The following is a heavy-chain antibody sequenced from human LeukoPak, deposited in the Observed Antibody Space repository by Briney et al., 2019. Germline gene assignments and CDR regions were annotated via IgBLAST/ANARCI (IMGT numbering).Heavy chain of an antibody. V-gene: IGHV3-23*01. Sequence: GGSLRLSCASSGFTFSSYAMSWVRQAPGKGLEWVSTIGGTGVRTYYADSVKGRFTISRDNSKNTLYLQINSLRAEDTAVYFCARDRDIVVVPAALPYFDYWGQGTLVTVSS. CDR2: IGGTGVRT. J-gene: IGHJ4*02. CDR1: GFTFSSYA. D-gene: IGHD2-2*01. CDR3: ARDRDIVVVPAALPYFDY.